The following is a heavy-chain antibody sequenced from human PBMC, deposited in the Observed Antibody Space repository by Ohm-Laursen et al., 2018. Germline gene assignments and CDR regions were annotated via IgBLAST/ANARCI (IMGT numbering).Heavy chain of an antibody. CDR1: GFTFSSYA. CDR2: LSGSGGSI. J-gene: IGHJ3*02. Sequence: GSLRLSCSASGFTFSSYAMSWVRQAPGKGLEWVSTLSGSGGSIYYADSVRGRFTISRDNSKNTLYLQMNGLRAEDTAVYYCAKRGDGYNGRGAFDIWGQGTMVTVSS. V-gene: IGHV3-23*01. CDR3: AKRGDGYNGRGAFDI. D-gene: IGHD5-24*01.